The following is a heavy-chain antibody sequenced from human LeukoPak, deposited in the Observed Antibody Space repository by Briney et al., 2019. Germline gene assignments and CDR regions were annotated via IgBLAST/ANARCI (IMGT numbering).Heavy chain of an antibody. Sequence: SETLSLTCAVYGGSFSSYYWSWIRQPPGKGLEWIGYTYYSGSTNYNPSLKSRVTISVDTSKNRFSLKLSSVTAADTAVYYCARGAYGDPTSFDYWGQGTLVTVSS. V-gene: IGHV4-59*01. CDR2: TYYSGST. D-gene: IGHD4-17*01. J-gene: IGHJ4*02. CDR3: ARGAYGDPTSFDY. CDR1: GGSFSSYY.